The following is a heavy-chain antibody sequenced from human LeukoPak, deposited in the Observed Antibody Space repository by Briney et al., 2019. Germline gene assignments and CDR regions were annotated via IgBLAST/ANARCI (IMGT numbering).Heavy chain of an antibody. J-gene: IGHJ4*02. CDR2: IYHSGST. CDR3: ASLGTTGTTFDY. Sequence: PSETLSLTCAVSGGSISSSNWWSWVRQPPGQGLEWIGEIYHSGSTNYNPSLKSRVTISVDTSKNQFSLKLSSVTAADTAVYYCASLGTTGTTFDYWGQGTLVTVSS. D-gene: IGHD1-1*01. CDR1: GGSISSSNW. V-gene: IGHV4-4*02.